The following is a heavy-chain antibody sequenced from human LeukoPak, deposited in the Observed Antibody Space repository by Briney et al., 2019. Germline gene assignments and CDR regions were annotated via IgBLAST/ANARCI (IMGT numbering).Heavy chain of an antibody. J-gene: IGHJ4*02. D-gene: IGHD3-22*01. V-gene: IGHV5-51*01. CDR2: IFPGDSDT. Sequence: GESLQISCKGSGYSFTSYWIGWVRQKPGKGLEWMGIIFPGDSDTRYSPSFQGQVTISAGKSISTAYLQWSSLKASDTAMYYCARRLTYDSRAYYCLDYWGQGTLVTVSS. CDR1: GYSFTSYW. CDR3: ARRLTYDSRAYYCLDY.